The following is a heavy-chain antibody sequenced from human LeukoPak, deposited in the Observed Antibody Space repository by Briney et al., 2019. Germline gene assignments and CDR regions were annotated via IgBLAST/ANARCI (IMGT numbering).Heavy chain of an antibody. CDR2: IKQDGSEK. CDR1: GFTFNTHA. D-gene: IGHD2-2*01. Sequence: GGSLRLSCAASGFTFNTHAISWVRQAPGKGLEWVANIKQDGSEKYYVDSVKGRFTISRGNAKSSLYLQMNSLRAEDTAVYYCARVSLDIVVVPAAQLADYWGQGTLVTVSS. J-gene: IGHJ4*02. CDR3: ARVSLDIVVVPAAQLADY. V-gene: IGHV3-7*01.